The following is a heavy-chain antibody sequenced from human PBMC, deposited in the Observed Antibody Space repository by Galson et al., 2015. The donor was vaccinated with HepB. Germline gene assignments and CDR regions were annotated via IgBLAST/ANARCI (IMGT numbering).Heavy chain of an antibody. J-gene: IGHJ6*02. CDR2: INPNSGGT. CDR1: GYTFTGSY. V-gene: IGHV1-2*04. CDR3: ARGAVVPAEPPYYYYGMDV. Sequence: SVKVSCKASGYTFTGSYMHWVRQAPGQGLEWMGWINPNSGGTNYAQKFQGWVTMTRDTSISTAYMELSRLRSDDTAVYYCARGAVVPAEPPYYYYGMDVWGQGTTVTVSS. D-gene: IGHD2-2*01.